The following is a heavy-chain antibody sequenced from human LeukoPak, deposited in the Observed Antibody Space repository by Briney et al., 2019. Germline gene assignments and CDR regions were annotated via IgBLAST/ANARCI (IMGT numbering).Heavy chain of an antibody. J-gene: IGHJ4*02. D-gene: IGHD3-22*01. V-gene: IGHV4-61*01. CDR2: IQYTGST. Sequence: SETLSLTFTVSRDSVSGISFYWSWIRQPPGKGLQYIGYIQYTGSTNYNPSLKSRVTISVDTSKNQFSLKLSYVTAADTAVYYCARYYDRSGYWSTPHFDYWGQGTLVTVSS. CDR3: ARYYDRSGYWSTPHFDY. CDR1: RDSVSGISFY.